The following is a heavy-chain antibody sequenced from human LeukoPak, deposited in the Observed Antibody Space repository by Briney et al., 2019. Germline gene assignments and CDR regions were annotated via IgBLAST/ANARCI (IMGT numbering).Heavy chain of an antibody. CDR2: IWFDGSNK. CDR1: GFTFSIYG. J-gene: IGHJ6*02. D-gene: IGHD3-10*01. Sequence: GRSLRLSCAASGFTFSIYGMHWVRQAPGKGLEWVAVIWFDGSNKYYGDSVKGRFTISRDNSKNTLYLQMDSLRAEDTAVYYCARAFYGSGTNYYYGLDVWGQGTTVTVSS. CDR3: ARAFYGSGTNYYYGLDV. V-gene: IGHV3-33*01.